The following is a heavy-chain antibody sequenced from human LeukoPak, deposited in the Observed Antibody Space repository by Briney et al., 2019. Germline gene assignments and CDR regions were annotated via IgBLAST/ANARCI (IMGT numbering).Heavy chain of an antibody. CDR2: ISSSGSAI. CDR3: ARKNHNWRIDY. Sequence: GGSLRLSCAASGFTFSSYEMNWVRQAPGEGLEWLSYISSSGSAIYYATSVKGRFTISRDNAKNSLYLQMSSLRAEDTAVYYCARKNHNWRIDYWGQGTLVTVSS. CDR1: GFTFSSYE. D-gene: IGHD1-20*01. V-gene: IGHV3-48*03. J-gene: IGHJ4*02.